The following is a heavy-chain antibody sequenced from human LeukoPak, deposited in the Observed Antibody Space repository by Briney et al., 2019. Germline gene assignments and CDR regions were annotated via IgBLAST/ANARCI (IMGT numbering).Heavy chain of an antibody. J-gene: IGHJ4*02. V-gene: IGHV3-23*01. D-gene: IGHD2/OR15-2a*01. CDR1: GFTFSSYA. CDR2: ISGSGGST. CDR3: ARGLTRANSSDF. Sequence: GGSLRLSCAASGFTFSSYAMSWVRQAPGKGLEWVSAISGSGGSTYYADSVKGRFTISRDNAKNSLYLQMNSLRAEDTAVYYCARGLTRANSSDFWGQGTLVTVSS.